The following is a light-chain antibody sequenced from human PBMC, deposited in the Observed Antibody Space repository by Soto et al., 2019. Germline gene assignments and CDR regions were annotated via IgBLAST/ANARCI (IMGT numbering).Light chain of an antibody. CDR3: QHYSTSLVT. CDR1: QSVLYSSNNKNY. J-gene: IGKJ4*01. Sequence: DIVMTQSPDSLAVSLGERATIYCKSSQSVLYSSNNKNYLAWYQQKPGQPPKLLIYWASTRESGVPDRFSGSGSGTDFTLTISSLQAEDVAVYYCQHYSTSLVTVGGGTKVEIK. V-gene: IGKV4-1*01. CDR2: WAS.